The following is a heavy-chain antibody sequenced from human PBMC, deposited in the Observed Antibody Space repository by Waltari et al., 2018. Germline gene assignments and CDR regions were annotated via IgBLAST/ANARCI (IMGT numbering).Heavy chain of an antibody. CDR2: IRGSGGST. V-gene: IGHV3-23*01. J-gene: IGHJ4*02. Sequence: EVQLLESGGGLVQPGGSLRLSCAASGFTFSSYAMSWVRQGPGKGLEWVSAIRGSGGSTDYADSGKGRFTISRDNAKNTLYLQMNSLRAEDTAVYYWASRDSSGSTEAYWGQGTLVTVSS. D-gene: IGHD3-22*01. CDR1: GFTFSSYA. CDR3: ASRDSSGSTEAY.